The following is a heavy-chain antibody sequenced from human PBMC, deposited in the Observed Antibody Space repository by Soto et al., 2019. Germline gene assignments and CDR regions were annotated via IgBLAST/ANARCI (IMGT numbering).Heavy chain of an antibody. D-gene: IGHD3-10*01. CDR2: IYYSGST. Sequence: QVQLQESGPGLVKPSETLSLTCTVSGGSISSYYWSWIRQPPGKGLEWIGYIYYSGSTNYNPSLKSRVTISVDTSKNQFSLKLSSVTAADTAVYYCARGGSNGQFGELEDPSDYWGQGTLVTVSS. CDR1: GGSISSYY. V-gene: IGHV4-59*01. CDR3: ARGGSNGQFGELEDPSDY. J-gene: IGHJ4*02.